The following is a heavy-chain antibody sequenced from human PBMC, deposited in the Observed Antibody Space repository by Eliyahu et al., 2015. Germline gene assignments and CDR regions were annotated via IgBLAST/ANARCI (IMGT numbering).Heavy chain of an antibody. Sequence: QVQLVQSGAEVKKPGASVKVXCKASGYTFTSYGISWVRQAPGQGLEWMGWISAYNGNTNXAQKLQGRVTMTTDTSTSTAYMELRSLRSDDTAVYYCASRSDGWYPEYFQHWGQGTLVTVSS. J-gene: IGHJ1*01. CDR2: ISAYNGNT. D-gene: IGHD6-19*01. CDR3: ASRSDGWYPEYFQH. V-gene: IGHV1-18*01. CDR1: GYTFTSYG.